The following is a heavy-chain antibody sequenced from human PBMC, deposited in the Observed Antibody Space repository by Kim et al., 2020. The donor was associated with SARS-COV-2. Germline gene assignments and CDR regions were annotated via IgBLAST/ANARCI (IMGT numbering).Heavy chain of an antibody. V-gene: IGHV1-3*01. J-gene: IGHJ4*02. CDR2: INAGNGNT. D-gene: IGHD5-12*01. Sequence: ASVKVSCKASGYTFTSYAMHWVRQAPGQRLEWMGWINAGNGNTKYSQKFQGRVTITRDSSASTAYMELSSLRSEDTAVYYCARDGAGGLRPFDYWGQGTLVTVSS. CDR1: GYTFTSYA. CDR3: ARDGAGGLRPFDY.